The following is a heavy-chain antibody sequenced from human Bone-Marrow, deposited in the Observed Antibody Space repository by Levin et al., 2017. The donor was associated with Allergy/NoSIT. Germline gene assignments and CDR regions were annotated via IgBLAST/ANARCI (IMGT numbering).Heavy chain of an antibody. J-gene: IGHJ5*02. Sequence: GGSLRLSCAASGFTFSSYAMHWVRQAPGKGLEWVAVISYDGSNKYYADSVKGRFTISRDNSKNTLYLQMNSLRAEDTAVYYCARDLLGYCSSTSCYFNWFDPWGQGTLVTVSS. D-gene: IGHD2-2*01. CDR2: ISYDGSNK. V-gene: IGHV3-30-3*01. CDR3: ARDLLGYCSSTSCYFNWFDP. CDR1: GFTFSSYA.